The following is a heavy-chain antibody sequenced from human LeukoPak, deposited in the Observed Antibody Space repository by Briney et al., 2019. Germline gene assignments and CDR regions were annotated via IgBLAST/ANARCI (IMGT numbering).Heavy chain of an antibody. V-gene: IGHV1-69*04. Sequence: SVKVSCKASGGTFSSYAISWVRQAPGQGLEWMGRIIPILGIANYAQKFQGRVTITADKSTSTAYMELSRLRSDNTAVYYCARERVAARNWFDPWGQGTLVTVSS. CDR2: IIPILGIA. CDR3: ARERVAARNWFDP. J-gene: IGHJ5*02. CDR1: GGTFSSYA. D-gene: IGHD6-6*01.